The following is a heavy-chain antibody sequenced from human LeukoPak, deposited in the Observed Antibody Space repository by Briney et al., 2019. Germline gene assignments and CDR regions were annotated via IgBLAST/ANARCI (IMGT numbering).Heavy chain of an antibody. CDR3: ARDRALATEYYFDY. CDR2: ISPLLGAS. J-gene: IGHJ4*02. Sequence: SVKVSCKASGGTFSDYVISWVRQAPGQGLNWMGGISPLLGASKHTQNFHDRVTITADESTSTAYMELSDLRSADTAVYYCARDRALATEYYFDYWGQGTLVTVSS. CDR1: GGTFSDYV. D-gene: IGHD5-12*01. V-gene: IGHV1-69*13.